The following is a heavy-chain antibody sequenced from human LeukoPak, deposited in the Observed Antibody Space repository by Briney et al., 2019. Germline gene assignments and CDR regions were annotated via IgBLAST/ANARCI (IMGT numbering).Heavy chain of an antibody. Sequence: SETLSLTCTVSGGSISSYYWSWIRQPPGKGLEWIGYIYYSGSTNYNPSLNSRVTISVDTSKNQFSLKLSSVTAADTAVYYCARGPSKARLFDYWGQGTLVTVSS. CDR2: IYYSGST. CDR3: ARGPSKARLFDY. J-gene: IGHJ4*02. CDR1: GGSISSYY. V-gene: IGHV4-59*01.